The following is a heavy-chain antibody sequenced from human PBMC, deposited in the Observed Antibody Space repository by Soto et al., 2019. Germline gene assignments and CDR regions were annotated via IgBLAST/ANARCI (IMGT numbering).Heavy chain of an antibody. CDR2: IIPIFGTA. V-gene: IGHV1-69*13. CDR3: ASLDYDMTRIKDV. CDR1: GGTFSSYA. J-gene: IGHJ6*02. Sequence: GASVKVSCKASGGTFSSYAISWVRQAPGQGLEWMGGIIPIFGTANYAQKFQGRVTITADESTSTAYMELSSLRSEDTAVYYCASLDYDMTRIKDVWGQGTTVTVSS. D-gene: IGHD3-9*01.